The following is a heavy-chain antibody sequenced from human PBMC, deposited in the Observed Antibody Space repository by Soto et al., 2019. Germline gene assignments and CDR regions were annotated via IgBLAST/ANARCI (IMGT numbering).Heavy chain of an antibody. CDR3: ARHGVAAATSHFDY. D-gene: IGHD6-13*01. CDR2: IYYSGST. Sequence: SETLSLTCTVSGGSISSSSYYWGWIRQPPGKGLEWIGSIYYSGSTYYNPSLKSRVTISVDTSKNQFSLKLSSVTAADTAVYYCARHGVAAATSHFDYWGQGTLVTVSS. J-gene: IGHJ4*02. V-gene: IGHV4-39*01. CDR1: GGSISSSSYY.